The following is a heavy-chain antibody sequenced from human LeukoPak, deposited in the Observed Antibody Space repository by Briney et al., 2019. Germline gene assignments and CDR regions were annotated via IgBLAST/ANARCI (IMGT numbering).Heavy chain of an antibody. D-gene: IGHD3-10*01. Sequence: PSETLSLTCTVSVGSFSSTTYLWRWIRQPPGKGLEWIASINYSGSTYYNPSLKSRVTISVDTSENQFSLKLSSVTAADTAVYYCARYVVYGSGKYYFDYWGQGTLVTVSS. CDR2: INYSGST. V-gene: IGHV4-39*01. CDR3: ARYVVYGSGKYYFDY. CDR1: VGSFSSTTYL. J-gene: IGHJ4*02.